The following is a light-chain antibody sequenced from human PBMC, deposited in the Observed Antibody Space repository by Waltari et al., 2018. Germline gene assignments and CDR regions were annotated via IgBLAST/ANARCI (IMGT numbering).Light chain of an antibody. CDR3: QHYNTDTWT. Sequence: DIKMTQSPSTLSASVGDRVTITCRASQSICGWLAWYQQKPGKAPKLLIYEASNLESGVPSRFSGSGSGTEFTLTISSLQPDDFSTYYCQHYNTDTWTFGQGTKVEIK. CDR2: EAS. J-gene: IGKJ1*01. V-gene: IGKV1-5*03. CDR1: QSICGW.